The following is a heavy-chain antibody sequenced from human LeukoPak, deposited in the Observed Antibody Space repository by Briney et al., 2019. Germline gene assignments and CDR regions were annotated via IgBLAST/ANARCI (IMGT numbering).Heavy chain of an antibody. J-gene: IGHJ4*02. CDR3: VSGRWSGYYFDT. V-gene: IGHV4-38-2*02. D-gene: IGHD3-3*01. CDR2: IYHSGST. CDR1: GYSISSGYY. Sequence: SETLSLTCTVSGYSISSGYYWGWIRQPPGKGLEWIGSIYHSGSTYYNPSLKSRATMSVDTSKKQFSLRLISVTAADTAVYYCVSGRWSGYYFDTWGQGTRVTVSS.